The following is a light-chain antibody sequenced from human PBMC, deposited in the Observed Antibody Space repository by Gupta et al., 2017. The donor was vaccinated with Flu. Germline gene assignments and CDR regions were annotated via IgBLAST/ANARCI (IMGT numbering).Light chain of an antibody. CDR1: QSINSY. Sequence: GDRVSITCRATQSINSYLNWYQQKPGEVPKLLIYTTSSLHSGVPSRFSASGSGTHFTLTISNLQPEDVATYYCHQSYTSPPTFGQGTKLEIK. CDR3: HQSYTSPPT. CDR2: TTS. V-gene: IGKV1-39*01. J-gene: IGKJ2*01.